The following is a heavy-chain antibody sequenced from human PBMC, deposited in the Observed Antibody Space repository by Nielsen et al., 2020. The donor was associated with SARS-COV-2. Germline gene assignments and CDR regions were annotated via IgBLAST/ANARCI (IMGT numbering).Heavy chain of an antibody. V-gene: IGHV3-21*01. CDR2: ISSSSSYI. Sequence: GESLKISCAASGFTFSSYSMNWVRQAPGKGLEWVSSISSSSSYIYYADSVKGRFTISRDNAKNSLYLQMSSLRAEDTAVYYCARVIFQGIHYYYGMDVWGQGTTVTVSS. CDR1: GFTFSSYS. D-gene: IGHD6-13*01. CDR3: ARVIFQGIHYYYGMDV. J-gene: IGHJ6*02.